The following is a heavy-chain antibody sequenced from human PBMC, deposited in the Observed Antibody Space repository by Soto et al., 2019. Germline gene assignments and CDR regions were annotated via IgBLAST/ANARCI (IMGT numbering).Heavy chain of an antibody. CDR1: RDAITCNA. CDR3: ATAPVSYDSDFDS. Sequence: CKEPRDAITCNARCSPRQAPGQGLEWMGWISAYNGNTNYAQKLQGRVTMTTDTSTSTAYMELRSLRSDDTAVYYCATAPVSYDSDFDSCGQGTLVTVS. CDR2: ISAYNGNT. V-gene: IGHV1-18*01. D-gene: IGHD3-22*01. J-gene: IGHJ4*02.